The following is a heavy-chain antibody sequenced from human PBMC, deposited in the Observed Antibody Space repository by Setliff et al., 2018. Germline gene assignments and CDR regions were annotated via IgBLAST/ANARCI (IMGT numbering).Heavy chain of an antibody. D-gene: IGHD1-26*01. V-gene: IGHV4-34*12. Sequence: PSETLSLTCGVYGGSFSGYYWSWIRQPPGKRLEWIGEIIPGGSTNYNPSLKSRVTISVDTSKNQFSLKVNSVTAADTAVYYCARSFSRSGKFLLDYWGQGALVTVSS. CDR3: ARSFSRSGKFLLDY. CDR2: IIPGGST. CDR1: GGSFSGYY. J-gene: IGHJ4*02.